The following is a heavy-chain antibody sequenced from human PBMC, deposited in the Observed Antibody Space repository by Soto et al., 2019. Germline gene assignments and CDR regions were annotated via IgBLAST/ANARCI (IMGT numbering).Heavy chain of an antibody. CDR3: ARQSLGNIRLRGFDY. V-gene: IGHV3-33*01. CDR2: IWYDGSEK. CDR1: GFTFSDYG. J-gene: IGHJ4*02. D-gene: IGHD1-1*01. Sequence: QVQLVESGGGMVQPGRSLRLSCAASGFTFSDYGMHWVRQAPGKGLEWVAVIWYDGSEKYYADSVKGRFTISRDNSKNTLYRQMNSLRVEDTALYYCARQSLGNIRLRGFDYWGQGALVTVSS.